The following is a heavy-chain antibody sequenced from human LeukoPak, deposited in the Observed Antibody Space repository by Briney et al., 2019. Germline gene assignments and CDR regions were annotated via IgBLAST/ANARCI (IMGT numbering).Heavy chain of an antibody. CDR3: ARVRWGGDYRNWFDP. J-gene: IGHJ5*02. Sequence: GASVKVSCKASGYIFINYDITWVRQAPGQGLEWMGWISAHIGNTNYAQKLQGRVIMTTDTSTSTAYMELRSLRSDGTAVYYCARVRWGGDYRNWFDPWGQGTLVTVSS. CDR1: GYIFINYD. CDR2: ISAHIGNT. V-gene: IGHV1-18*01. D-gene: IGHD4-11*01.